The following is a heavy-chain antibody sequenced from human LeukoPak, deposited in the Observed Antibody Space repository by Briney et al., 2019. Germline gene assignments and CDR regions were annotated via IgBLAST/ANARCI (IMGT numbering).Heavy chain of an antibody. V-gene: IGHV4-39*07. D-gene: IGHD2-2*01. CDR3: ARVIGGYCSSTSCYQGGWFDP. Sequence: SETLSLTCTVSGGSISSYYWSWIRQPPGKGLEWIGSIYYSGSTYYNPSLKSRVTISVDTSKNQFSLKLSSVTAADTAVYYCARVIGGYCSSTSCYQGGWFDPWGQGTLVTVSS. CDR1: GGSISSYY. CDR2: IYYSGST. J-gene: IGHJ5*02.